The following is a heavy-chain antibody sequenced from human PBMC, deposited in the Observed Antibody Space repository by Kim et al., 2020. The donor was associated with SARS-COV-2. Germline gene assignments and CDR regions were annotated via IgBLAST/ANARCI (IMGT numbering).Heavy chain of an antibody. V-gene: IGHV4-59*01. CDR1: GGSISSYY. D-gene: IGHD2-21*02. CDR2: IYYSGST. J-gene: IGHJ5*02. CDR3: ARGAYGGNSDWFDP. Sequence: SETLSLTCTVSGGSISSYYWSWIRQPPGKGLEWIGYIYYSGSTNYNPSLKSRVTISVDTSKNQFSLKLSSVTAADTAVYYCARGAYGGNSDWFDPWGQGTLVTVSS.